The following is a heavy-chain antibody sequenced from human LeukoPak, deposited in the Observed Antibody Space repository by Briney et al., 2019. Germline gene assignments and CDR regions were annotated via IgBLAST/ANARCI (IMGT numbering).Heavy chain of an antibody. D-gene: IGHD6-13*01. CDR3: AREESIAAAGIFDY. CDR1: GFTFSSYW. V-gene: IGHV3-7*01. Sequence: GGSLRLSCAASGFTFSSYWMSWVRQAPGKGLEWVANIKQDGSEKYYVDSVKGRFTISRDNAKNSLYLQMNSLRAEDTAVYYCAREESIAAAGIFDYWGQGTLVTVSS. J-gene: IGHJ4*02. CDR2: IKQDGSEK.